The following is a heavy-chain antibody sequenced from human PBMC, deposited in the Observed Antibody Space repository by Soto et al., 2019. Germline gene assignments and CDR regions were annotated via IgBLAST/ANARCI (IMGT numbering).Heavy chain of an antibody. J-gene: IGHJ5*02. CDR3: ARVLVKRWPDPNWFDP. CDR2: IIPIFGTA. V-gene: IGHV1-69*13. CDR1: RAPFLSGA. Sequence: SVTVSCKASRAPFLSGAISWVRQAPGQGLEWMGGIIPIFGTANYAQKFQGRVTITADESTSTAYMELSSLRSEDTAVYYFARVLVKRWPDPNWFDPWGQGTLGTVPQ.